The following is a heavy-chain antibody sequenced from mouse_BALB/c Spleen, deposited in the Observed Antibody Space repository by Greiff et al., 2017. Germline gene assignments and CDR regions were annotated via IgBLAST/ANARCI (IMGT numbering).Heavy chain of an antibody. Sequence: EVKLVESGGGLVKPGGSLKLSCAASGFAFSSYDMSWVRQTPEKRLEWVAYISSGGGSTYYPDTVKGRFTISRDNAKNTLYLQMSSLKSEDTAMYYCARQMISLFAYWGQGTLVTVSA. CDR3: ARQMISLFAY. CDR1: GFAFSSYD. CDR2: ISSGGGST. D-gene: IGHD2-4*01. V-gene: IGHV5-12-1*01. J-gene: IGHJ3*01.